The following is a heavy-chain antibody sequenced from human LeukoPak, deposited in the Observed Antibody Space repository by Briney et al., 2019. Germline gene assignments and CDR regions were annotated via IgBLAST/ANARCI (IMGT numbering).Heavy chain of an antibody. D-gene: IGHD1-26*01. CDR2: IKQDGSEK. CDR1: GFTFSSYW. V-gene: IGHV3-7*01. J-gene: IGHJ6*02. Sequence: GGSLRLSCAASGFTFSSYWMSWVRQAPGKGLEWVANIKQDGSEKYYVDSMKGRFTISRDNAKNSLYLQMNSLRAEDTAVYYCARDGSEVGATIFGMDVWGQGTTVTVSS. CDR3: ARDGSEVGATIFGMDV.